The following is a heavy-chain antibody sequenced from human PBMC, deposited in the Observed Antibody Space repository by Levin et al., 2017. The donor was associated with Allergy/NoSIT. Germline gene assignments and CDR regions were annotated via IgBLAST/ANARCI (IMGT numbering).Heavy chain of an antibody. CDR3: TSPRDCSSTSCYSDV. CDR2: IRSKPNTYAT. Sequence: GESLKISCAASGFTFSGSAIHWVRQASGKGLEWVGHIRSKPNTYATAYAASVKGRFTISRDDSKNTAYLQMNSLKTEDTAVYYCTSPRDCSSTSCYSDVWGQGTTVTVSS. J-gene: IGHJ6*02. D-gene: IGHD2-2*01. CDR1: GFTFSGSA. V-gene: IGHV3-73*01.